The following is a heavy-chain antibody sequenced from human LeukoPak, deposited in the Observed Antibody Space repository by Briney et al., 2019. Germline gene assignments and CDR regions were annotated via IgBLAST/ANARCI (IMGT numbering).Heavy chain of an antibody. D-gene: IGHD3-3*01. Sequence: ASVKVSCKASGYTFTSYYMHWVRQAPGQGLEWMGWINPNSGGTNYAQKFQGRVTMTRDTSISTAYMELSRLRSDDTAVYYCARGIGITIFGVAPSYGMDVWGQGTTVTVSS. V-gene: IGHV1-2*02. CDR1: GYTFTSYY. J-gene: IGHJ6*02. CDR3: ARGIGITIFGVAPSYGMDV. CDR2: INPNSGGT.